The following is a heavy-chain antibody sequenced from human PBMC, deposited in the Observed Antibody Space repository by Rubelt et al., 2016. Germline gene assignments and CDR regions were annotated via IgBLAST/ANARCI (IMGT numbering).Heavy chain of an antibody. Sequence: QVQLVQSGAEVKRPGASVKVSCKASGYTFATYAMHWVRQAPGQRLEWMGWIDAGNGDTKYSINLQCRVTFTRDTSASTAYMELSSLRSEDSAVYYCARFALPAVTTAYYYYALDVWGQGTTVTVSS. CDR1: GYTFATYA. V-gene: IGHV1-3*01. J-gene: IGHJ6*02. CDR2: IDAGNGDT. D-gene: IGHD4-17*01. CDR3: ARFALPAVTTAYYYYALDV.